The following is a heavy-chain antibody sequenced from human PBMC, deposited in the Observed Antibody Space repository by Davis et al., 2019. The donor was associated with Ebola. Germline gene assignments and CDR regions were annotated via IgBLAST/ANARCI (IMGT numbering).Heavy chain of an antibody. V-gene: IGHV1-2*02. J-gene: IGHJ4*02. CDR3: ARTRRSSDSSGYYSPFDY. CDR2: INPNSGGT. CDR1: GYTFTGYY. Sequence: ASVKVSCKASGYTFTGYYMHWVRQAPGQGLEWMGWINPNSGGTNYAQKFQGRVTMTRDTSISTAYMELSRLRSDDTAVYYCARTRRSSDSSGYYSPFDYWGQGTPVTVSS. D-gene: IGHD3-22*01.